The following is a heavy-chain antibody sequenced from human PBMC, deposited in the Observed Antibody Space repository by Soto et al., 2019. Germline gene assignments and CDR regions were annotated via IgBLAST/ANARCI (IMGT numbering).Heavy chain of an antibody. J-gene: IGHJ4*02. V-gene: IGHV3-23*01. Sequence: PGGSLRLSCAASGFTFSSYALSWVRQGPGKGLEWVSGISGSGDSKHYSDSLKGRFTISRDNSKNTLSLQMNSLRAEDTALYYCAKSFSSNWYDYFNYWGQGTLVTVSS. CDR1: GFTFSSYA. CDR2: ISGSGDSK. D-gene: IGHD6-13*01. CDR3: AKSFSSNWYDYFNY.